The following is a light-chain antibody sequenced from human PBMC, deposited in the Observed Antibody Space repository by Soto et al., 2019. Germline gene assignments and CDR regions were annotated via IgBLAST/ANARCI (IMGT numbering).Light chain of an antibody. Sequence: QSVLTQPPSVTGAPGQRITISCTGSNSNIGAGYTVHWYQQFPGTAPTLLRFTKANRPSGVPDRFSASKSGTSASLAITGLQGEDEADYFCCSYTVGDKVIFGGGTKLTVL. V-gene: IGLV1-40*01. CDR3: CSYTVGDKVI. CDR2: TKA. J-gene: IGLJ2*01. CDR1: NSNIGAGYT.